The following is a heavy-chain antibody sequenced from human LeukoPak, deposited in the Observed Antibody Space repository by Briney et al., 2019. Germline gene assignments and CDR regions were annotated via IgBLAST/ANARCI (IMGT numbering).Heavy chain of an antibody. CDR1: GFPFSSDD. Sequence: GGSLRLSCAASGFPFSSDDMNWVRQAPGKGLEWVSSITTSGDNMYYADSVKGRFTISRDNAKNSLYLQMNSLKAEDTAVYFCGSNYYCTADYWGQGTTVTVSS. CDR2: ITTSGDNM. V-gene: IGHV3-48*03. J-gene: IGHJ4*03. CDR3: GSNYYCTADY. D-gene: IGHD1-26*01.